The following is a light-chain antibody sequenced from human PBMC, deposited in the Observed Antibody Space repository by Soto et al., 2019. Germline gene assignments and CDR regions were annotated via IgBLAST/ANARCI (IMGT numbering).Light chain of an antibody. Sequence: QSALTQPASVSGSPGQSITISCTGTSTDVGGYNYVSWYQQHPGKAPKLMIYDVSHRPSGVSNRFSGSKSGNTASLSISGLQAEDEADYYCSSYTSSSTPYVFGTGT. CDR1: STDVGGYNY. CDR2: DVS. CDR3: SSYTSSSTPYV. J-gene: IGLJ1*01. V-gene: IGLV2-14*01.